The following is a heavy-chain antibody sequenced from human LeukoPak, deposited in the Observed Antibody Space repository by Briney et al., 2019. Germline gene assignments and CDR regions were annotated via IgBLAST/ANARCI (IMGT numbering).Heavy chain of an antibody. CDR1: GFTVSSNY. J-gene: IGHJ6*02. D-gene: IGHD3-3*01. CDR2: IYSGGST. Sequence: GGSLRLSCAAPGFTVSSNYMSWVRQAPGKGLEWVSVIYSGGSTYYADSVKGRFTISRDNSKNTLYLQMNSLRAEDTAVYYCAREVRTADFWSGYYWYYYYGMDVWGQGTTVTVSS. V-gene: IGHV3-53*05. CDR3: AREVRTADFWSGYYWYYYYGMDV.